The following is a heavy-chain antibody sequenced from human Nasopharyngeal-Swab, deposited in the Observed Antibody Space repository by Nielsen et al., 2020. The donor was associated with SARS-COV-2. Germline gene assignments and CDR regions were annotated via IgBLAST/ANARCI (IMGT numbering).Heavy chain of an antibody. Sequence: AVKVSCKASGGTFSSYAISWVRQAPGQGREWMGGIIPIFGTANYAQKFQERVTITRDMSTSTAYMELSSLRSEDTAVYYCAAYSSGPYYYYYGMDVWGQGTTVTVSS. V-gene: IGHV1-69*05. CDR3: AAYSSGPYYYYYGMDV. CDR2: IIPIFGTA. J-gene: IGHJ6*02. CDR1: GGTFSSYA. D-gene: IGHD4-11*01.